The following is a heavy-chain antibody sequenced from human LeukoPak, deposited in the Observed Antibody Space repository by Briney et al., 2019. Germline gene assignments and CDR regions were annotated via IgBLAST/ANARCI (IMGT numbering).Heavy chain of an antibody. CDR2: MYTSGST. CDR3: ASLTGYYYMDV. V-gene: IGHV4-59*10. D-gene: IGHD3-16*01. Sequence: PSETLSLTCAVYGGSFSGYYWSWIRQPAGKGLEWIGRMYTSGSTNYNPSLKSRVTMSVDTSKNQFSLKLSSVTAADTAVYYCASLTGYYYMDVWGKGTTVTVSS. CDR1: GGSFSGYY. J-gene: IGHJ6*03.